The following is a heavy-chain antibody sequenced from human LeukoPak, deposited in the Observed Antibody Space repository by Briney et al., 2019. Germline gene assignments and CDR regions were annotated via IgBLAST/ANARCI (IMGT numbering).Heavy chain of an antibody. CDR3: AKGVPGGGMYYFDF. J-gene: IGHJ4*02. Sequence: GGSLRLSCAASGFTFSNYAMSWVRQAPGKGLEWVSSISESGGGTYYADSVKGQFTISRDNSKDTLYLQMNSLRAEDTAVYYCAKGVPGGGMYYFDFWGQGALVTVSS. CDR2: ISESGGGT. V-gene: IGHV3-23*01. CDR1: GFTFSNYA. D-gene: IGHD3-10*02.